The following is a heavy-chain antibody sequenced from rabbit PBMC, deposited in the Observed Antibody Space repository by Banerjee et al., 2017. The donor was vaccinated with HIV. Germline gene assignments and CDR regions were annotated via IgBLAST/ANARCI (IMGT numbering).Heavy chain of an antibody. CDR1: GFDLSSSYY. D-gene: IGHD1-1*01. CDR2: IYVGDGTT. Sequence: QSLEESGGDLVKPGASLTLTCTASGFDLSSSYYICWVRQAPGKGLEWIACIYVGDGTTYYASWAKGRFTISKTSSTTVTLQMTSLTVADMATYFCARYYGASSGAYFILWGQGTLVTVS. CDR3: ARYYGASSGAYFIL. V-gene: IGHV1S40*01. J-gene: IGHJ4*01.